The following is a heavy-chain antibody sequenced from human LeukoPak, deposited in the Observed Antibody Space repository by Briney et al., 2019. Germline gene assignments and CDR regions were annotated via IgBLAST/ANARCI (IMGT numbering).Heavy chain of an antibody. D-gene: IGHD6-13*01. CDR1: GFTFSSYD. Sequence: GGSLRLSCAASGFTFSSYDMHWVRQATGKGLEWVSAIGTAGDTYYPGSVKGRFTISRENAKNSLYLQMNSLRAEDTALYYCATSRWSGGGYDAFAMWGQGTVVTVSS. CDR3: ATSRWSGGGYDAFAM. J-gene: IGHJ3*02. V-gene: IGHV3-13*01. CDR2: IGTAGDT.